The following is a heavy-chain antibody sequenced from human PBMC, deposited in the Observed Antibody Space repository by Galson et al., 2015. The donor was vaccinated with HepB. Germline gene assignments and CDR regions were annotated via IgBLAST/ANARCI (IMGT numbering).Heavy chain of an antibody. CDR1: GFTFSDYY. V-gene: IGHV3-11*06. Sequence: SLRLSCAASGFTFSDYYMSWIRQAPGKGLEWLSYISVSGTYTNYADSVKGRFTISRDNAKNSLYLQMNSLRAEDTAVCYCARVADADYGDHSHFDAWGQGTLVTVSS. J-gene: IGHJ4*02. CDR2: ISVSGTYT. CDR3: ARVADADYGDHSHFDA. D-gene: IGHD4-17*01.